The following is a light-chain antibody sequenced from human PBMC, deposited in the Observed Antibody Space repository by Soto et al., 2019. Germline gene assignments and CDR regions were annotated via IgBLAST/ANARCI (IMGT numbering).Light chain of an antibody. V-gene: IGLV1-40*01. J-gene: IGLJ3*02. CDR3: QSYDGNLSGPWV. CDR2: GNG. Sequence: QSVLTQPPSVSGAPGQRVTISCTGSSSNIGTGYDVNWYQQLPGKAPKLLIYGNGNRPSWVPDRFSASKSGTSASLAITGLQAEDEADYYFQSYDGNLSGPWVFVGGTKVTVL. CDR1: SSNIGTGYD.